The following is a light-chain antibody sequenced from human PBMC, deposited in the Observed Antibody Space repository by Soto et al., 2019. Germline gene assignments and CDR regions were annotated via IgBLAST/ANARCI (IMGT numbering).Light chain of an antibody. V-gene: IGKV3-20*01. J-gene: IGKJ5*01. CDR1: QTVSITY. CDR2: GAS. Sequence: VLTQSPGTLSLSPGESATLSCRASQTVSITYLTWYQQKPGQAPRLLIFGASKRATGIPDRFSGSGSGRDFMLTISGLEPEDFAVYYCQQYGSSPLISFGQGTRLEIK. CDR3: QQYGSSPLIS.